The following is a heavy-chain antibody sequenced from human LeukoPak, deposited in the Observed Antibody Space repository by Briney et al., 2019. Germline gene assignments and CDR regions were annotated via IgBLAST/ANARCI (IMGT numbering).Heavy chain of an antibody. CDR3: ARSQGKQWLPRAPDY. D-gene: IGHD6-19*01. Sequence: SGTLSLTCAVSGGSISSSNWWSWVRQPPGKGLEWIGEIYHSGSTYYNPSLKSRVTISVDKSKNQFSLKLSSVTAADTAVYYCARSQGKQWLPRAPDYWGQGTLVTVSS. CDR1: GGSISSSNW. V-gene: IGHV4-4*02. CDR2: IYHSGST. J-gene: IGHJ4*02.